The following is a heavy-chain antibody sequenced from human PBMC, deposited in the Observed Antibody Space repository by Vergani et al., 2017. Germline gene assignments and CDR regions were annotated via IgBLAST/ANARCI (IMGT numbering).Heavy chain of an antibody. V-gene: IGHV3-33*01. CDR1: GFTFNQYG. J-gene: IGHJ5*02. CDR2: TWYDGNNK. D-gene: IGHD1-14*01. CDR3: ARNLRLLYNRFDP. Sequence: QVQLVESVGGVVQPGRSLRLSCAASGFTFNQYGMHWVRQAPGKGLEWVAFTWYDGNNKQYADSVQGRFTISRDNSKSTMYLPMNSLRDEDTGVYYCARNLRLLYNRFDPWGQGTLVTVSS.